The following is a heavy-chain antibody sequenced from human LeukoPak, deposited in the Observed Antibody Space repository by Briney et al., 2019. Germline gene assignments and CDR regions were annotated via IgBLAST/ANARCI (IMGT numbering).Heavy chain of an antibody. CDR3: ARDSRARTADY. V-gene: IGHV3-23*01. J-gene: IGHJ4*02. CDR2: ISGSGGST. CDR1: GFTFSSCA. Sequence: GGSLRLSCAASGFTFSSCAMSWVRQAPGKGLEWVSAISGSGGSTYYADSVKGRFTISRDNSKNTLYLQMNSLRAEDTAVYYCARDSRARTADYWGQGTLVTVSS. D-gene: IGHD2-21*02.